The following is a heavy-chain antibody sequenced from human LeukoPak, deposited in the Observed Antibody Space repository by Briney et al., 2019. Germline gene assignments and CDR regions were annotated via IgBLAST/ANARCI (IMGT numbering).Heavy chain of an antibody. D-gene: IGHD3-16*01. Sequence: ASVKVSCKTSGYTFTSFSITWVRQAPGQGLEWMGWISAYNGDTKYAQNLQGRVTMTTDTSTSTGYMELRSLRSDDTAVYYCAREGLGELTLDYWGQGTLVTVSS. CDR1: GYTFTSFS. V-gene: IGHV1-18*01. J-gene: IGHJ4*02. CDR3: AREGLGELTLDY. CDR2: ISAYNGDT.